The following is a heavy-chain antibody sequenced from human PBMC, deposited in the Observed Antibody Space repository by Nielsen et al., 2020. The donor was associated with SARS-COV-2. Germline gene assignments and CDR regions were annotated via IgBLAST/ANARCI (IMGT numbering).Heavy chain of an antibody. CDR3: ARARIAATNWFDP. J-gene: IGHJ5*02. Sequence: GESLKISCAASGFTFSSYSMNWVRQAPGKGLEWVSSISSSSSYIYYADSVKGRSTISRDNAKNSLYLQMNSLRAEDTAVYYCARARIAATNWFDPWGQGTLVTVSS. D-gene: IGHD6-13*01. V-gene: IGHV3-21*01. CDR2: ISSSSSYI. CDR1: GFTFSSYS.